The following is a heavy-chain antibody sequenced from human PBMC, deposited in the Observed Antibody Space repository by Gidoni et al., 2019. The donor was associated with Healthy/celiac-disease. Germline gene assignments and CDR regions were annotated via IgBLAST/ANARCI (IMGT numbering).Heavy chain of an antibody. CDR1: GGTFSSYA. CDR2: ILPILGTA. CDR3: ARGGCDILTGSHYYYYGMDV. D-gene: IGHD3-9*01. J-gene: IGHJ6*02. Sequence: QVQLVQSGAEVKKPGSSVTVSCKASGGTFSSYAISWVPQAPVQGLEWMGGILPILGTANYAQEFQGSVTITADESTSTAYMELSSLRSEDTAVYYCARGGCDILTGSHYYYYGMDVWGQGTTVTVSS. V-gene: IGHV1-69*01.